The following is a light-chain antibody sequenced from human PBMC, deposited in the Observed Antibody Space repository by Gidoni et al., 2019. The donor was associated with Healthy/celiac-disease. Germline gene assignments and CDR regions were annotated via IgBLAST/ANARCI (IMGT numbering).Light chain of an antibody. Sequence: EIVMSQSPGTLSVSPGPRATLSCRTSQTVNRNLAWYQQKPGQAPRLVIYGASTRATGIPARFSGSGSGTEFTLTISSLQSEDFAVYYCQQYHLWPPHFGGGTRVETK. J-gene: IGKJ4*01. CDR3: QQYHLWPPH. CDR2: GAS. CDR1: QTVNRN. V-gene: IGKV3D-15*01.